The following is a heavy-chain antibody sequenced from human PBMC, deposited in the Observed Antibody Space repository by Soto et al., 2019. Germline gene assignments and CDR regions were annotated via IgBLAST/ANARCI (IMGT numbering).Heavy chain of an antibody. CDR3: ATGDSGAFDL. V-gene: IGHV3-74*01. D-gene: IGHD1-26*01. J-gene: IGHJ3*01. CDR2: IHSDGSST. CDR1: GFTFSYYW. Sequence: EVQLVESGGGLVRPGGSLRLSCAASGFTFSYYWMHWVRQAPGKGLVWVSRIHSDGSSTPYADFVKGRFIISRDNARNTVDLQMNSVRVEDTAVYYCATGDSGAFDLWGQGTVGTVAS.